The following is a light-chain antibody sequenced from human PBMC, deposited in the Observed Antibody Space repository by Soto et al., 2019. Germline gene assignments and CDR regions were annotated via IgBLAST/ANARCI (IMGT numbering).Light chain of an antibody. Sequence: EIVLTQSPGTLSLSAGERATLSCRASQSVSSSDIVWYQQKPGQAPRLLIYGTSSRATAVPDRISGSGSGKEFPLPNNRLEPEDFAVYYCQQCGSSPPFTFGQGTRLEIK. CDR1: QSVSSSD. J-gene: IGKJ5*01. CDR2: GTS. CDR3: QQCGSSPPFT. V-gene: IGKV3-20*01.